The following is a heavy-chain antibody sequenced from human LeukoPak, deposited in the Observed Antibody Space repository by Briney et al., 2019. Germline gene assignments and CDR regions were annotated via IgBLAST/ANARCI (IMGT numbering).Heavy chain of an antibody. V-gene: IGHV4-59*01. CDR2: IYYSGST. Sequence: SSETLSLTCTVSGGSISSYYWSWIRQPPGKGLEWIGNIYYSGSTNYNPSLKSRVTISADTSKNQFSLKLSSVTAADTAVYYCARDAYSSSSLYYYYYMDVWGKGTTVSVSS. D-gene: IGHD6-6*01. CDR3: ARDAYSSSSLYYYYYMDV. J-gene: IGHJ6*03. CDR1: GGSISSYY.